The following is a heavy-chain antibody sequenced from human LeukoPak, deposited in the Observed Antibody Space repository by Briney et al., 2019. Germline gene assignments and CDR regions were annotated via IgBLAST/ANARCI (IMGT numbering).Heavy chain of an antibody. D-gene: IGHD5-18*01. CDR1: GGSISSYY. Sequence: SETLSLTCTVSGGSISSYYWSWIRQPPGKGLEWIGSIYHSGSTYYNPSLKSRVTISVDTSKNQFSLKLSSVTAADTALYYCAKGLRGYSYAFDYWGQGTLVTVSS. CDR2: IYHSGST. J-gene: IGHJ4*02. CDR3: AKGLRGYSYAFDY. V-gene: IGHV4-59*04.